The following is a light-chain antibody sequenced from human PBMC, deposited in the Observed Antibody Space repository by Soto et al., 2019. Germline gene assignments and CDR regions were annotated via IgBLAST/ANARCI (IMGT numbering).Light chain of an antibody. Sequence: QSVLTQPTSVSGTPGQRVTISCSGSSSNIGSNPVSWYQQLPGTAPKLLIYSNDQLPSAVPARFSDSKSGTSDSLNISGRQSDDEADYDCAAWDDSLHSPVFGGGTKLNVL. J-gene: IGLJ3*02. V-gene: IGLV1-44*01. CDR1: SSNIGSNP. CDR3: AAWDDSLHSPV. CDR2: SND.